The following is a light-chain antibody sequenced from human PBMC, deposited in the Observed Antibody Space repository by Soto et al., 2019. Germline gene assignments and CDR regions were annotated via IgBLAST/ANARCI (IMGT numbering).Light chain of an antibody. V-gene: IGKV3-15*01. Sequence: EIVMTQSPATLSVSPGERVTLSCRASQNVNSDLAWYQQKPGQSPRLLIYGASARATGIPDRFSGSGSGTEFTLTISSLQSEDFAAYYCQQYSNWPPWTFGQGTKVEVK. CDR3: QQYSNWPPWT. CDR2: GAS. CDR1: QNVNSD. J-gene: IGKJ1*01.